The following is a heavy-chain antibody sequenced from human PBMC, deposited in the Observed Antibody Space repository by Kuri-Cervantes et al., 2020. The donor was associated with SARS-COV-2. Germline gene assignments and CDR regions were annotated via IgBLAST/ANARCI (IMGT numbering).Heavy chain of an antibody. CDR2: ISSSSSTI. V-gene: IGHV3-48*01. CDR1: GFGFSEFA. J-gene: IGHJ4*02. Sequence: GGSLRPSCAGSGFGFSEFAMHWVRQAPGKGLEWVSYISSSSSTIYYADSVKGRFTISRDNAKNSLYLQMNSLRAENTAVYYCARERPGIVVVPAGGIDYWGQGTLVTVSS. CDR3: ARERPGIVVVPAGGIDY. D-gene: IGHD2-2*01.